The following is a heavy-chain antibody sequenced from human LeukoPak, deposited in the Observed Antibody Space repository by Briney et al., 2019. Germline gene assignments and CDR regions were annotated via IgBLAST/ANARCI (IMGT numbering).Heavy chain of an antibody. Sequence: SETLSLTCTVSGGSISSYYWSWIRQPPGKGLEWIGYIYYSGSTNYSPSLTSRVTISVDTSKNQFSLRLSSVTAADTAVYYCARLSHPVSNSWYFDYWGRGTLVTVSS. J-gene: IGHJ4*02. V-gene: IGHV4-59*08. CDR2: IYYSGST. CDR1: GGSISSYY. CDR3: ARLSHPVSNSWYFDY. D-gene: IGHD6-13*01.